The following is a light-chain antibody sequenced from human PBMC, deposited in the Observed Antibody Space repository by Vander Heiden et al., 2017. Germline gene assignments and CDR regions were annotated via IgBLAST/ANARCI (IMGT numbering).Light chain of an antibody. J-gene: IGLJ2*01. CDR1: SRDVGGYEY. CDR3: SSYRAGITVV. V-gene: IGLV2-14*03. CDR2: DVN. Sequence: SALTQPAAVTGSPGQTNPICCTGTSRDVGGYEYVSWYQCHAGRVPKLICHDVNERPAGISNRFSGSKSGNRASLTISGLQAEDEADYYCSSYRAGITVVFGGGTKVTVL.